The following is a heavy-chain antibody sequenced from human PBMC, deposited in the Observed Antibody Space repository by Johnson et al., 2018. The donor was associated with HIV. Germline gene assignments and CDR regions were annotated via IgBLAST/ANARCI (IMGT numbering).Heavy chain of an antibody. J-gene: IGHJ3*02. V-gene: IGHV3-74*01. CDR2: TNSDGSST. CDR3: ARESGVRYFDWLAGWAFDI. D-gene: IGHD3-9*01. Sequence: VQLVESGGGLVQPGGSLRLSCAASGLIFSRSWMHWVRQAPGKGLVWVSRTNSDGSSTTYADSVKGRFTISRDKAKDTLHLQMNSLRAEDTAVYYCARESGVRYFDWLAGWAFDIWGQGTMVTVSS. CDR1: GLIFSRSW.